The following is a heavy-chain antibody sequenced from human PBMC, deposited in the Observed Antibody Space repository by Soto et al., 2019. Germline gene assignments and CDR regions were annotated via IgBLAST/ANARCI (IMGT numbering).Heavy chain of an antibody. J-gene: IGHJ4*02. Sequence: DSVKGRFTISRDNSKNTLYLQMYSLRAEDTAVYYCAKALIAAAGTGSYFDYWGQGTLVTVSS. V-gene: IGHV3-30*02. CDR3: AKALIAAAGTGSYFDY. D-gene: IGHD6-13*01.